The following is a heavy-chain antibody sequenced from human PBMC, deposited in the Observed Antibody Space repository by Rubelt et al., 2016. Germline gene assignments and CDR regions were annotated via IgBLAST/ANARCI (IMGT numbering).Heavy chain of an antibody. D-gene: IGHD5-24*01. Sequence: QVQLQESGPGLVKPSETLSLTCTVSGYSISSGYFWGWIRQPPGKGLEWIASIYHSGGTYYNPSLKSRVPISVETSKNQSSLKPNFVTAADTAVYYCARDLSGYNSYWGQGTLVTVSA. CDR3: ARDLSGYNSY. CDR1: GYSISSGYF. J-gene: IGHJ4*02. V-gene: IGHV4-38-2*02. CDR2: IYHSGGT.